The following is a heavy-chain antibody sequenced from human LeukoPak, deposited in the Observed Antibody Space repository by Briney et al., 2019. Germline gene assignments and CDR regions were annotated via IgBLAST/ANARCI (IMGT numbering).Heavy chain of an antibody. V-gene: IGHV4-4*09. CDR3: ARGRYCSADICSGGDAFDI. Sequence: KPSETLSLTCTVSGGSISSYYWSWIRQPPGKGLEWIGYIYTSGSTNYNPSLKSRVTMSVDTSKNQFSLKLSSVTAADTAVYYCARGRYCSADICSGGDAFDIWGQGTMVSVSS. CDR1: GGSISSYY. J-gene: IGHJ3*02. CDR2: IYTSGST. D-gene: IGHD2-15*01.